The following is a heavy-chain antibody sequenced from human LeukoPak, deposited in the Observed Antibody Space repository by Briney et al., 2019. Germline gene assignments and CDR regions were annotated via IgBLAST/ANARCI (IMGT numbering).Heavy chain of an antibody. D-gene: IGHD3-3*01. CDR3: TRGNFWSGYSHYYYGMDV. Sequence: PSETLSLTCAVSGGSISSGGYYWSWIRQPPGKALEWIGEINHSGSTNYNPSLKSRVTISVDTSKNQFSLKLSSVTAADTAVYYCTRGNFWSGYSHYYYGMDVWGQGTTVTVSS. CDR1: GGSISSGGYY. V-gene: IGHV4-34*01. CDR2: INHSGST. J-gene: IGHJ6*02.